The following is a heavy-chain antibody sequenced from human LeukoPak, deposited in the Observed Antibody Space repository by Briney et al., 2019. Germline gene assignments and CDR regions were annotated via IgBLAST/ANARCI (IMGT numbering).Heavy chain of an antibody. D-gene: IGHD6-13*01. Sequence: ASVKVSCKASGGTFSSYAISWVRQAPGQGPEWMGGIIPIFGTANYAQKFQGRVTITTDESTSTAYMELSSLRSEDTAVYYCARFHPSSWTGGWFDPWGQGTLVTVSS. CDR1: GGTFSSYA. CDR2: IIPIFGTA. J-gene: IGHJ5*02. CDR3: ARFHPSSWTGGWFDP. V-gene: IGHV1-69*05.